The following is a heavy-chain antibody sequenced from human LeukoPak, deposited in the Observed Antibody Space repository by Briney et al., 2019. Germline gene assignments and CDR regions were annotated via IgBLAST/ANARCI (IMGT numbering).Heavy chain of an antibody. V-gene: IGHV4-39*07. CDR1: LGSISGSSYY. J-gene: IGHJ4*02. CDR3: ARVPGYSSPHYFDF. D-gene: IGHD5-18*01. Sequence: SETLSLTCSVSLGSISGSSYYWGWIRQSPGKGLEWIGNTYYSGSIYFNPSLKSRLTMSVDLSKNQFSLKLTSVTAADTAVYYCARVPGYSSPHYFDFWGRGTLVTVSS. CDR2: TYYSGSI.